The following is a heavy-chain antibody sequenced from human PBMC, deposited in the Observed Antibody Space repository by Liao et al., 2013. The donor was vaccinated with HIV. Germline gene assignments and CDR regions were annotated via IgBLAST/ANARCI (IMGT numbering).Heavy chain of an antibody. J-gene: IGHJ6*03. CDR1: GGSINNHY. CDR3: ARDRGVGANKYYYMDV. Sequence: QVQLQESGPGLVKPSETLSLTCTVSGGSINNHYWSWIRQPAGKGLEWIGRIYITGSTNYNPSLKSRVTLSVDTSKNQFSLKLSSVTAADTAVYYCARDRGVGANKYYYMDVWGKGTMVTVSS. D-gene: IGHD1-26*01. CDR2: IYITGST. V-gene: IGHV4-4*07.